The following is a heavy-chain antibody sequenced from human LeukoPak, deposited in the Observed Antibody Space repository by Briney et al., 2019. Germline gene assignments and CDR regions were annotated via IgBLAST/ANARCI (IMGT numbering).Heavy chain of an antibody. V-gene: IGHV3-23*01. CDR3: ARVGSSISRHWFDP. CDR1: GFTFSSYA. D-gene: IGHD6-13*01. CDR2: ISGSGGSI. Sequence: QPGGSLRVSCTASGFTFSSYAMTWVRQAPGKGLEWVSGISGSGGSIDYADSVKGRVTIDRDNSKNTLHLQMNSLRAEDTAVYYCARVGSSISRHWFDPWGQGTLVTVSS. J-gene: IGHJ5*02.